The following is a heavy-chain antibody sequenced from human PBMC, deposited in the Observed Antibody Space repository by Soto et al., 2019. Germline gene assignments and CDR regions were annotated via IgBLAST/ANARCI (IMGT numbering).Heavy chain of an antibody. CDR2: IIPIFGTA. J-gene: IGHJ6*02. CDR3: ARNRNYYYYGMDV. CDR1: GGTFSSYA. V-gene: IGHV1-69*13. Sequence: GASVKVSCKASGGTFSSYAISWVRQAPGQGLEWMGGIIPIFGTANYAQKFQGRVTITADESTSTAYMELSSLRSEDTAVYYCARNRNYYYYGMDVWGQGTTVTVSS.